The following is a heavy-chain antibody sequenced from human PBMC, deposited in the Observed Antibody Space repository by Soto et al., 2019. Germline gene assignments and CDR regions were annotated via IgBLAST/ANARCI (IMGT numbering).Heavy chain of an antibody. J-gene: IGHJ6*02. D-gene: IGHD2-8*01. CDR1: GFTFSNYG. Sequence: ASVKVSCKASGFTFSNYGLNWVRQAPGQGLEWMGWVSANNGHTNYAQNLQGRVSMTTDTSTSTAYMELRGLRFDDTAVYYCARDIESVTAKHFFYYYAMDVWGQGTTVTVSS. CDR3: ARDIESVTAKHFFYYYAMDV. CDR2: VSANNGHT. V-gene: IGHV1-18*01.